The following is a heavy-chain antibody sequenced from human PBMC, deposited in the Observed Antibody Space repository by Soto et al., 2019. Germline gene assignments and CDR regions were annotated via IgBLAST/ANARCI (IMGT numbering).Heavy chain of an antibody. D-gene: IGHD2-21*01. J-gene: IGHJ5*02. V-gene: IGHV4-39*01. CDR2: VYYTGFT. CDR3: ARLPVVVIALGYFDP. Sequence: QLQLQESGPGLVKPSETLSLTCTVSGDSISSSYYWGWVRQPPGKGLECIGAVYYTGFTYYNPSLKSRITISLDTSKNQFSLRLSSVTAADTAIYYCARLPVVVIALGYFDPWGPGTLVTVSS. CDR1: GDSISSSYY.